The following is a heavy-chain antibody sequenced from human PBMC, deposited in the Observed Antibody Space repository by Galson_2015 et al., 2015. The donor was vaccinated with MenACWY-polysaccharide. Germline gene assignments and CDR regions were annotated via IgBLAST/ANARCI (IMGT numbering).Heavy chain of an antibody. Sequence: SVKVSCKASGYTFTSYAMHWVRQAPGQRLEWMGWINAGNGNTKYSQKFQGRVTITRDTSATTAYVEVSSLTSEDTAVYYCARDTPGYCTGGNCEDFDYWGQGTLVTVSS. CDR2: INAGNGNT. D-gene: IGHD2-15*01. CDR1: GYTFTSYA. J-gene: IGHJ4*02. CDR3: ARDTPGYCTGGNCEDFDY. V-gene: IGHV1-3*01.